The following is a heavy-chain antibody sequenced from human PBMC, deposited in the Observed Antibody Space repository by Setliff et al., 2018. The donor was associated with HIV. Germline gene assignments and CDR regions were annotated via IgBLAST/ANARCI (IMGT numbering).Heavy chain of an antibody. CDR2: IFSSGST. V-gene: IGHV4-4*09. J-gene: IGHJ5*02. CDR1: GGSISSYC. D-gene: IGHD3-10*01. Sequence: ASETLSLTCTVSGGSISSYCWNWIRQSPGRGLEWIGFIFSSGSTKYNPSLQSRFTMSIDTSKNQFSLRLTSVTAADTAVYYCARRIDNSGSFPDKNWFDTWGQGSLVTVS. CDR3: ARRIDNSGSFPDKNWFDT.